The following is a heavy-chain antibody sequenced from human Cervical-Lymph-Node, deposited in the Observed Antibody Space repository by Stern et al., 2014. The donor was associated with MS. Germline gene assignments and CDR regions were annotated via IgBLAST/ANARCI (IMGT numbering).Heavy chain of an antibody. D-gene: IGHD6-13*01. Sequence: VQLVQSGAEVKKPGESLKISCKGSGYSFTNYWIGWVRQMPGKGLELMGVIYPGDSDTRYSPSFQGRVTISADKSISTAYLQWSSLKASDTAMYYCARHRQQTLYGMDVWGQGTTVTVSS. CDR3: ARHRQQTLYGMDV. J-gene: IGHJ6*02. V-gene: IGHV5-51*01. CDR2: IYPGDSDT. CDR1: GYSFTNYW.